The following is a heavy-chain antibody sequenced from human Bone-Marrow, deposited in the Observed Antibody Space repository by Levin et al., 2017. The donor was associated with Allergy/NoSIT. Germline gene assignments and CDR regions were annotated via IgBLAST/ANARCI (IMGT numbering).Heavy chain of an antibody. CDR1: GDSISSGSYY. J-gene: IGHJ4*02. CDR3: ARDRKEAGYPLDY. CDR2: LSTSGKA. D-gene: IGHD2-15*01. Sequence: SETLSLTCTVSGDSISSGSYYWSWIRQPAGKGLEWIGRLSTSGKAYYNPSLKSRVTISLDTSKNQFSLKLSSVTAADTAVYYCARDRKEAGYPLDYWGQGILVTVSS. V-gene: IGHV4-61*02.